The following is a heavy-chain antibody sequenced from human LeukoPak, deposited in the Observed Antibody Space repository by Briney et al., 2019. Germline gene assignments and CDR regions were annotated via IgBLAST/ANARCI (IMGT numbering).Heavy chain of an antibody. CDR1: GGSFSGYY. V-gene: IGHV4-34*01. D-gene: IGHD6-6*01. Sequence: SETLSLTCAVYGGSFSGYYWSWIRQPPGKGLEWIGEITHTGGTNYNPSLKSRVTISVDTAKNQFSLKLSSVTAADTAVYYCARGRVAARRGYYYMDVWDKGTTVTVSS. CDR3: ARGRVAARRGYYYMDV. J-gene: IGHJ6*03. CDR2: ITHTGGT.